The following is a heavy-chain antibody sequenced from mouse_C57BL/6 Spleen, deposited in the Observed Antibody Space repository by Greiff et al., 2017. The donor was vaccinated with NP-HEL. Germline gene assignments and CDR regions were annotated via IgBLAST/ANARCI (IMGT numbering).Heavy chain of an antibody. Sequence: VQLQQSGPELVKPGASVKISCKASGYAFSSSWMNWVKQRPGKGLEWIGRIYPGDGDTNYNGKFKGKATLTADKYSSTAYMQLSSLTSEDSAVYFCARSGYYAMDYWGQGTSVTVAS. CDR1: GYAFSSSW. J-gene: IGHJ4*01. CDR2: IYPGDGDT. V-gene: IGHV1-82*01. CDR3: ARSGYYAMDY.